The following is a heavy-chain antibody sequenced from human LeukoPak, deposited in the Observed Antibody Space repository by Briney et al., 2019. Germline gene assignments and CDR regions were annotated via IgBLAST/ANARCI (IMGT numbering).Heavy chain of an antibody. Sequence: ASVKVSCKASGYTFTGYYMHWVRQAPGQGLEWMGWINPNSGGTNYAQKFQGRVTMTRDTSISTACMELSRLRSDDTAVYYCARDLEWLRPNYYYYYGMDVWGQGTTVTVPS. V-gene: IGHV1-2*02. CDR2: INPNSGGT. CDR3: ARDLEWLRPNYYYYYGMDV. D-gene: IGHD5-12*01. J-gene: IGHJ6*02. CDR1: GYTFTGYY.